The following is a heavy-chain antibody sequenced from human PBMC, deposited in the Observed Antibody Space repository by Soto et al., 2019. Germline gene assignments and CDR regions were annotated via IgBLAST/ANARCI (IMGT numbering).Heavy chain of an antibody. CDR3: ASTYYYDSSGPNWFDP. CDR1: GGSISSSSYY. V-gene: IGHV4-39*01. J-gene: IGHJ5*02. CDR2: IYYSGST. D-gene: IGHD3-22*01. Sequence: SETLSLTCTVSGGSISSSSYYWGWIRQPPGKGLEWIGSIYYSGSTYYNPSLKSRVTISVDTSKNQFSLKLSSVTAADTAVYYCASTYYYDSSGPNWFDPWGQGTLVTVSS.